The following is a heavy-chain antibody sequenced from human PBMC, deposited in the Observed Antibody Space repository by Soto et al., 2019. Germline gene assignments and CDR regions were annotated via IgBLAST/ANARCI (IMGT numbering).Heavy chain of an antibody. Sequence: EVQLVESGGGLVQPGGSLRLSCVASGFTVSSNYMSWVRQAPGKGLEWVSVIYSGGSTYYADSVKGRFTISRHNSKNTLYLQMNSLRAEDTAVYYCAGSITMVRGVIDYWGQGTLVTVSS. J-gene: IGHJ4*02. CDR1: GFTVSSNY. D-gene: IGHD3-10*01. CDR2: IYSGGST. V-gene: IGHV3-53*04. CDR3: AGSITMVRGVIDY.